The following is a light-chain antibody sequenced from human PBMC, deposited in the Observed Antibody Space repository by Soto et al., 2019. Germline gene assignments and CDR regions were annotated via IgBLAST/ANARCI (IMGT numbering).Light chain of an antibody. Sequence: EIVMTQSLATLSLSPGESATLSCRGSQSVSIKLAWYQQKPGQAPRLLIYDTYTRATGIPARFSGSGSGTEFTPTISSLQSEDFAVYYCQQYNNWPPITCGQGTRLEIK. CDR3: QQYNNWPPIT. CDR2: DTY. J-gene: IGKJ5*01. V-gene: IGKV3-15*01. CDR1: QSVSIK.